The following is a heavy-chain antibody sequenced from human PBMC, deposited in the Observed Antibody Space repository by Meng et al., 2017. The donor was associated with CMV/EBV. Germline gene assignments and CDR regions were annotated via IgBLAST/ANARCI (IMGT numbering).Heavy chain of an antibody. CDR3: ARFMSSSWDHYFDY. J-gene: IGHJ4*02. CDR1: GYTFTGYY. V-gene: IGHV1-2*02. CDR2: INPNSGGT. D-gene: IGHD6-13*01. Sequence: VQPVQPGAEGKKPGASVKVSCKASGYTFTGYYMHWVRQAPGQGLEWMGWINPNSGGTNYAQKFQGRVTMTRDTSISTAYMELSRLRSDDTAVYYCARFMSSSWDHYFDYWGQGTLVTVSS.